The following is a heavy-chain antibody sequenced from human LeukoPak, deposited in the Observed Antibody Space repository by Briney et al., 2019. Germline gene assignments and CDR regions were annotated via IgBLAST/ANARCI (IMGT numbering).Heavy chain of an antibody. CDR2: ISHSGTT. CDR3: ARERHNRISDRESYFDY. Sequence: PSETLSLTCPVSGSSIRSDYYWGWIRQTPGKSLEWIASISHSGTTYYNPSLKSRVIISVDTSKNEFSLRLGSVTAADTAVFYCARERHNRISDRESYFDYWGQGTLVTVSS. V-gene: IGHV4-38-2*02. CDR1: GSSIRSDYY. J-gene: IGHJ4*02. D-gene: IGHD1-14*01.